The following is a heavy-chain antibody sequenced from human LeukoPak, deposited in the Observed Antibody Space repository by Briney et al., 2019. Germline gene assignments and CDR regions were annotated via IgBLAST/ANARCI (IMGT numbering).Heavy chain of an antibody. CDR3: ASNVLRGGGDY. V-gene: IGHV4-34*01. CDR2: INHSGST. Sequence: SETLSLTSAVYGGSSSGYYWSWIRQPPGKGLEWIGEINHSGSTNYNPSLESRVTISVDTSKNQFSLKLSSVPAADTAVYYCASNVLRGGGDYWGQGTLVTVSS. D-gene: IGHD2-8*02. J-gene: IGHJ4*02. CDR1: GGSSSGYY.